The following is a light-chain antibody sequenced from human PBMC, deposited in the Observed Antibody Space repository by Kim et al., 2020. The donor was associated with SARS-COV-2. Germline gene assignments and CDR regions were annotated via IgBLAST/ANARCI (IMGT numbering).Light chain of an antibody. V-gene: IGLV1-40*01. CDR2: GNN. CDR3: QSHDTSLSAWV. J-gene: IGLJ3*02. CDR1: SCNVGAGYD. Sequence: QSVLTQPPSVSGAPGQWVSISCTGSSCNVGAGYDVHWYQQFPGEAPKLLIYGNNNRPSGVPYRFSGSKSGTSASLTITGLQAEDEAHYYCQSHDTSLSAWVFGGGTQLTVL.